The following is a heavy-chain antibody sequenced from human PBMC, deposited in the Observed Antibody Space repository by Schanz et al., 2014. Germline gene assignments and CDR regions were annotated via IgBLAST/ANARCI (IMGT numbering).Heavy chain of an antibody. CDR3: ARAPSEDSGSFYKGLDY. CDR1: GYTFTDYY. CDR2: INPNTGGT. Sequence: QVRLVQSGAEVTKPGASVKVSCKASGYTFTDYYVHWVRQAPGQGLEWMGWINPNTGGTNNAQNFQGWVTLTRDTSIRTAYMELSRLRSDDTAVYYCARAPSEDSGSFYKGLDYWGQGTLVTVSS. V-gene: IGHV1-2*04. J-gene: IGHJ4*02. D-gene: IGHD3-10*01.